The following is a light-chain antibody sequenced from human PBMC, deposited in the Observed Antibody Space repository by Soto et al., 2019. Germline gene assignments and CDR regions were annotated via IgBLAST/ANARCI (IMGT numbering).Light chain of an antibody. Sequence: QSALTQPPSASGSLGQSVTISCTGTSSDVGGDNYVSWHQQHPGKAPKLMIYDDTKRPSGVPDRFSGSKSGNTASLTVSGHQADDEADYYWSSFAGVGNSVLFGGGTKLTVL. J-gene: IGLJ3*02. CDR2: DDT. V-gene: IGLV2-8*01. CDR3: SSFAGVGNSVL. CDR1: SSDVGGDNY.